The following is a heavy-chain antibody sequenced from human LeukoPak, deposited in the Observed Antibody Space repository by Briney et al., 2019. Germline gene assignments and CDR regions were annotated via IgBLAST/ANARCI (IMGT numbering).Heavy chain of an antibody. CDR1: GFTFSSYA. CDR2: ISYDGSNK. CDR3: AKALVRPFDAFDI. D-gene: IGHD3-16*01. V-gene: IGHV3-30*04. Sequence: GGSLRLSCAASGFTFSSYAMHWVRQAPGKGLGWVAVISYDGSNKYYADSVKGRFTISRDNSKNTLYLQMNSLRAEDTAVYYCAKALVRPFDAFDIWGQGTMVTVSS. J-gene: IGHJ3*02.